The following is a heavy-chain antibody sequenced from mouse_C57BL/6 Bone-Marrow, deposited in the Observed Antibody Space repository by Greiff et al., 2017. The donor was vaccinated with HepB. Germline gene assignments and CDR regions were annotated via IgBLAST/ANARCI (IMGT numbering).Heavy chain of an antibody. CDR3: ARNDYGSSFWYFDV. V-gene: IGHV1-50*01. D-gene: IGHD1-1*01. J-gene: IGHJ1*03. CDR2: IDPSDSYT. CDR1: GYTFTSYW. Sequence: QVQLQQPGAELVKPGASVKLSCKASGYTFTSYWMQWVKQRPGQGLEWIGEIDPSDSYTNYNQKFKGKATLTVDTSSSTAYMQLSSLTSEDSAVYYCARNDYGSSFWYFDVWGTGTTVTVSS.